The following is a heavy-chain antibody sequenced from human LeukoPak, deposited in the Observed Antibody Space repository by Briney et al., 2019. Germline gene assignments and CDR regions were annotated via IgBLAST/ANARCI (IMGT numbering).Heavy chain of an antibody. D-gene: IGHD3-22*01. J-gene: IGHJ4*02. CDR3: AREEYYSDNSGYYPEF. V-gene: IGHV4-61*02. CDR2: IYTSGST. CDR1: GDPISSGSYY. Sequence: PSETLSLTCTVSGDPISSGSYYWSWIRQLAGKGLEWIGRIYTSGSTNYNPSLKSRVTISVDTSKNQFSLKLSSVTAADTAVYYCAREEYYSDNSGYYPEFWGQGTLVTVSS.